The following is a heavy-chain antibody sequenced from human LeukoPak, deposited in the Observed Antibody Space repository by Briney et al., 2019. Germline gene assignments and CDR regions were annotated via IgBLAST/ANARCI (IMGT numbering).Heavy chain of an antibody. CDR1: GYIFTTYD. CDR3: ARRKFLGWFDP. Sequence: ASVMVSCKASGYIFTTYDIGWVRQATGQGLEWMGWLNPNSGNAGYAQKFQGRVTISRNTSISTAYMELSSLRSDDTAIYYCARRKFLGWFDPWGQGTLVTVSS. D-gene: IGHD7-27*01. CDR2: LNPNSGNA. V-gene: IGHV1-8*03. J-gene: IGHJ5*02.